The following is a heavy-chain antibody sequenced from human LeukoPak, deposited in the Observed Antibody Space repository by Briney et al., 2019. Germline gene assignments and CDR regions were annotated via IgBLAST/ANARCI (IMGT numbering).Heavy chain of an antibody. V-gene: IGHV4-38-2*01. CDR1: GYSISSGYY. CDR2: IYHSGST. Sequence: PSETLSLTCAVSGYSISSGYYWGWIRQPPGKGLEWIGSIYHSGSTYYNPSLKSRVTISVDTSKNQFSLKLSSVTAADTAVHYCASLPGYSYGTGIDYWGQGTLVTVSS. D-gene: IGHD5-18*01. CDR3: ASLPGYSYGTGIDY. J-gene: IGHJ4*02.